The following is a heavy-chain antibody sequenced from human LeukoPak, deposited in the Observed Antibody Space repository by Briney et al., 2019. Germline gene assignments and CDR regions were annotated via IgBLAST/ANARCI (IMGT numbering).Heavy chain of an antibody. CDR3: ARETYGDYLLDAFDI. D-gene: IGHD4-17*01. J-gene: IGHJ3*02. Sequence: SVKVSCKASGGTFSSHAISWVRQAPGQGLEWMGGIIPIFGTANYAQKFQGRVTITADKSTSTAYMELSSLRSEDTAVYYCARETYGDYLLDAFDIWGQGTMVTVSS. CDR2: IIPIFGTA. V-gene: IGHV1-69*06. CDR1: GGTFSSHA.